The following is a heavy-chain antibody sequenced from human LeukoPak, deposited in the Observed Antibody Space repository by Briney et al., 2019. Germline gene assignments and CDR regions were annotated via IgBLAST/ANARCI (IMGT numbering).Heavy chain of an antibody. CDR2: ISGSGTIT. V-gene: IGHV3-11*04. CDR3: ARPRYCSSTSCYEDAFDI. D-gene: IGHD2-2*01. CDR1: GFTFTDYY. J-gene: IGHJ3*02. Sequence: PEGSLRLSCAASGFTFTDYYMSWIRQAPGKGLEWLSYISGSGTITYYGDSVKGRFTISRDNAKNSQYLQMNSLRAEDTAVYYCARPRYCSSTSCYEDAFDIWGQGTMVTVSS.